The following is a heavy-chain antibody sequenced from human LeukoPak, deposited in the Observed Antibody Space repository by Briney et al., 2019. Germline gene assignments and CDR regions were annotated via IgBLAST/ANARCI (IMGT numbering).Heavy chain of an antibody. CDR1: GYTFTSYY. V-gene: IGHV1-46*01. D-gene: IGHD3-22*01. Sequence: GASVKVSCKASGYTFTSYYMHWVRQAPGQGLEWMGIINPSGGSTSYAQKFQGRVTMTRDTSTSTAYMELSSLRSEDTAVYYCAADLKPYYYDSSGYGYWGQGTLVTVSS. CDR3: AADLKPYYYDSSGYGY. J-gene: IGHJ4*02. CDR2: INPSGGST.